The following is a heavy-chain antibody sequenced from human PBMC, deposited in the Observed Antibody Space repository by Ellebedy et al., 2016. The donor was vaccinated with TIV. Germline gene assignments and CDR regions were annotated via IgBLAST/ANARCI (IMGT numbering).Heavy chain of an antibody. CDR3: ARVPGYSKRSDLDY. Sequence: ASVKVSXKASGYTFTGYYMHWVRQAPGQGLEWMGWINPNSGGTNYAQKFQGRVTMTRDTSISTAYMELSRLRSDDTAVYYCARVPGYSKRSDLDYWGQGTLVTVSS. D-gene: IGHD4-11*01. J-gene: IGHJ4*02. CDR1: GYTFTGYY. CDR2: INPNSGGT. V-gene: IGHV1-2*02.